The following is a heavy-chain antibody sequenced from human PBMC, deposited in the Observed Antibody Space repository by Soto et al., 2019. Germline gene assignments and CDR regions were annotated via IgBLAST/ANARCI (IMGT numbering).Heavy chain of an antibody. D-gene: IGHD5-12*01. J-gene: IGHJ4*02. CDR1: GFTFSSYA. CDR2: LYGSGRGI. Sequence: VGSLRLSCAASGFTFSSYAMIWIRQVPGRGLEWVSGLYGSGRGIHYSDSVKGRFTISRDNSAYSVYLQMNNLRVDDTAVYYCAKDAIAGDGVWLAHDWGQGTVVTVSS. CDR3: AKDAIAGDGVWLAHD. V-gene: IGHV3-23*01.